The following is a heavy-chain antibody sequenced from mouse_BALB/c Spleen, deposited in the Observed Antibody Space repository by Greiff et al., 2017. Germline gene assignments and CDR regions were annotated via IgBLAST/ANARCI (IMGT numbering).Heavy chain of an antibody. V-gene: IGHV1S34*01. CDR3: AREMVTTFYYYAMDY. D-gene: IGHD2-1*01. CDR2: ISCYNGAT. J-gene: IGHJ4*01. CDR1: GYSFTGYY. Sequence: LVKTGASVKISCKASGYSFTGYYMHWVKQSHGKSLEWIGYISCYNGATSYNQKFKGKATFTVDTSSSTAYMQFNSLTSEDSAVYYCAREMVTTFYYYAMDYWGQGTAVTVSS.